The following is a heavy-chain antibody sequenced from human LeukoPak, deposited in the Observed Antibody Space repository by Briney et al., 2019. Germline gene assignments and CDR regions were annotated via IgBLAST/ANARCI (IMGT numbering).Heavy chain of an antibody. CDR1: GFTFSSYA. CDR2: ISYDGSNK. D-gene: IGHD4-17*01. J-gene: IGHJ4*02. CDR3: ARVVRGDYGLIDY. V-gene: IGHV3-30-3*01. Sequence: GGSLRLSCAASGFTFSSYAMHWVRQAPGKGLEWVAVISYDGSNKYYADSVKGRFTISRDNSKNTLYLQMNSLRAEDTAVYYCARVVRGDYGLIDYWGQGTLVTVSS.